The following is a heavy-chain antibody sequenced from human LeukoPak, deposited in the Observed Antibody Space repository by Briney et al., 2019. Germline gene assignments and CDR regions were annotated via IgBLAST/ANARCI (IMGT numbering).Heavy chain of an antibody. CDR3: AREKGRSYDDAFDI. CDR1: GFTFSSYA. CDR2: VSSSASST. D-gene: IGHD3-10*01. J-gene: IGHJ3*02. Sequence: GGSLRLSCAASGFTFSSYAMSWVRQAPGKGLEWVSAVSSSASSTFYADSVKGRFTISRDNSKNTLYLQMNSLRAEDTAVYYCAREKGRSYDDAFDIWGQGTMVTVSS. V-gene: IGHV3-23*01.